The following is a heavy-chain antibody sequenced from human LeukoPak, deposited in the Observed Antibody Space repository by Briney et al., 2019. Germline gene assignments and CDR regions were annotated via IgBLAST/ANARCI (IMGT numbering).Heavy chain of an antibody. V-gene: IGHV3-21*01. CDR2: ISSSSSYI. J-gene: IGHJ4*02. CDR3: ARAHNWKYGSFDF. CDR1: GFTFSSYS. D-gene: IGHD1-7*01. Sequence: NPGGSLRLSCAASGFTFSSYSMNWVRQAPGMGLEWVSCISSSSSYIYYADSVKGRFTISRDNAKNSLYLQMNSLRAEDTAVYYCARAHNWKYGSFDFWGQGTLVTVSS.